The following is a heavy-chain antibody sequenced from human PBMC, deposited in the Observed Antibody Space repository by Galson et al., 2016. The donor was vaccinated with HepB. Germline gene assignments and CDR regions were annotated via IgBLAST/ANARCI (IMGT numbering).Heavy chain of an antibody. CDR2: ISSSGTYI. V-gene: IGHV3-21*01. CDR3: ARSRGSDEKDGPRYAFDP. CDR1: GFSFSTYT. J-gene: IGHJ5*02. D-gene: IGHD1-26*01. Sequence: SLRLSCAASGFSFSTYTMNWVRQAPGKGLAWVSYISSSGTYIFYADSVRGRFTSSRDNAKDSLYLQMDNLRAEDTAVYYRARSRGSDEKDGPRYAFDPWGQGTLVTVS.